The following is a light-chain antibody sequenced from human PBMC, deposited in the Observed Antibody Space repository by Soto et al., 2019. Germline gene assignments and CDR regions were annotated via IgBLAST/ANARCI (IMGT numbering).Light chain of an antibody. V-gene: IGKV1-5*01. J-gene: IGKJ1*01. CDR3: QQYNSYSPWT. CDR1: QSISSL. CDR2: DAS. Sequence: DIQMTQSPSNLSASVGDRVTITCRASQSISSLLAWYQQKPGKAPKLLIYDASSLESGVPSRFSGSGSGTEFTLTISSLQPDDFATYYCQQYNSYSPWTFGLGTKVDIK.